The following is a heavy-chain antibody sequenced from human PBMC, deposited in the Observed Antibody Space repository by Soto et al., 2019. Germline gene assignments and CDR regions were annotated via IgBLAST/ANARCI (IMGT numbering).Heavy chain of an antibody. J-gene: IGHJ4*02. CDR1: GYTFTSYA. CDR2: INAGNGNT. D-gene: IGHD2-21*02. Sequence: QVQLVQSGAEEKKPGASVKVSCKASGYTFTSYAMHWVRQAPGQRLEWMGWINAGNGNTKYSQKFQGRVTITRDTTASTAYMDLSRLRSEDTAVSYCARSIVVVTALDYWGQGTLVTVSS. V-gene: IGHV1-3*05. CDR3: ARSIVVVTALDY.